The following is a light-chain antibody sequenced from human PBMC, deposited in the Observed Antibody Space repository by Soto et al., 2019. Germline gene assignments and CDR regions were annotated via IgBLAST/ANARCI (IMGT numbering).Light chain of an antibody. CDR1: QSIGDT. CDR3: QQYNNWPRT. Sequence: EIVMTQSPATLSVSPGVRATLSCRASQSIGDTLAWYQQKPGQAPRLLIYGASSRVTGFPARFSGSGSGTDFTLTISSLQSEDFAVYYCQQYNNWPRTFGQGTKVDIK. CDR2: GAS. V-gene: IGKV3-15*01. J-gene: IGKJ1*01.